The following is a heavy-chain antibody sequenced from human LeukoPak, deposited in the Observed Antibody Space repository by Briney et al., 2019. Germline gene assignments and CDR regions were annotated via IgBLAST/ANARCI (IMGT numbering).Heavy chain of an antibody. J-gene: IGHJ6*02. CDR3: AREARYYDILTGFHNYSGVDV. Sequence: GGSLRLSCAGSGFTVTSSYMTWVRQAPGKGLEGVSAIYGTGTTYYADSVKGRFTVSRDSSSNTLHLQMNSLGAEDSAVYYCAREARYYDILTGFHNYSGVDVWGQGTTVTVSS. CDR1: GFTVTSSY. D-gene: IGHD3-9*01. CDR2: IYGTGTT. V-gene: IGHV3-66*01.